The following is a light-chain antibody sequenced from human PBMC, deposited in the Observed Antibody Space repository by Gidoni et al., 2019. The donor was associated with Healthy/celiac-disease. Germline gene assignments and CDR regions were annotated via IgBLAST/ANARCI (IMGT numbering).Light chain of an antibody. CDR2: DAS. Sequence: EIVLTPSPATLSLSPGERATLSCRASQSVSSYLAWYQQKPGQAPRLLIYDASNRATGIPARFSGSGSGTDFTLTISSLEPEDFAVYYCQQRSNWPPLTFXGXTKVEIK. CDR3: QQRSNWPPLT. V-gene: IGKV3-11*01. CDR1: QSVSSY. J-gene: IGKJ4*01.